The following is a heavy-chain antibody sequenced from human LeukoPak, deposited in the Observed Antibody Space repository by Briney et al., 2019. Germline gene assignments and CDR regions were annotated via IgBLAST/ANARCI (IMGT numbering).Heavy chain of an antibody. V-gene: IGHV3-23*01. D-gene: IGHD4-17*01. CDR2: ISGDGANT. CDR1: GFNFRGYA. CDR3: ARTVTFDS. J-gene: IGHJ4*02. Sequence: GGSLRLSCAASGFNFRGYALTWVRQAPGRGLEWVSAISGDGANTYYADSVKGRFTISRDNSKNTLSLQMNSLRAEDTALYYCARTVTFDSWGQGTLVTVSS.